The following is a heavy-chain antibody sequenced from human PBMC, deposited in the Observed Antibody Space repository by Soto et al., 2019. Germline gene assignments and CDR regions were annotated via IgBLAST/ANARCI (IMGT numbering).Heavy chain of an antibody. V-gene: IGHV3-53*02. CDR3: ARDAVYSDILTGSPRGHGMDV. CDR2: IYSGGST. D-gene: IGHD3-9*01. Sequence: EVQLVETGGGLIQPGGSLRLSCEVTGFSVRYNSMTWVRQAPGEGLEWVSVIYSGGSTYYADSVKGRFTISREASKKMVYLQMTSLRPEDTAVYYCARDAVYSDILTGSPRGHGMDVWGQGTTVTVSS. CDR1: GFSVRYNS. J-gene: IGHJ6*02.